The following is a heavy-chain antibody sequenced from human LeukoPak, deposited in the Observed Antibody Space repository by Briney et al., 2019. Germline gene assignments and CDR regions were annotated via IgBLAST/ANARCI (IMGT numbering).Heavy chain of an antibody. CDR2: ISAYNGNT. CDR3: ARDAPWEVVPAAAYNWFDP. CDR1: GYTFTSYG. V-gene: IGHV1-18*01. Sequence: APVKVSCKASGYTFTSYGISWVRQAPGQGLEWMGWISAYNGNTNSAQKLQGRVTMTTDTSTSTAYMELRSLRSDDTAVYYCARDAPWEVVPAAAYNWFDPWGQGTLVTVSS. J-gene: IGHJ5*02. D-gene: IGHD2-2*01.